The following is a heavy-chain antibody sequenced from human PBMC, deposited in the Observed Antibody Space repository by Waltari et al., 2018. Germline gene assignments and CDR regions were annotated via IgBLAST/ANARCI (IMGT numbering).Heavy chain of an antibody. V-gene: IGHV3-23*01. CDR2: MTVKDAT. J-gene: IGHJ4*02. D-gene: IGHD1-20*01. CDR3: ATPFYNWDDPLYS. Sequence: EVQVLESGGGLVQPGGSLRLSCAVSVITLPNYPVNWVRLAPGTGLGWVKAMTVKDATYYAASVEGRFTLSRDPSQNTVSLLMSGLRAADTAIYYCATPFYNWDDPLYSWGPGTPVTVSS. CDR1: VITLPNYP.